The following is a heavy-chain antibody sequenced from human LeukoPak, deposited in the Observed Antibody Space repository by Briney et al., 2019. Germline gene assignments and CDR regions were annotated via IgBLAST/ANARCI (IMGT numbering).Heavy chain of an antibody. D-gene: IGHD3-22*01. CDR2: IGTYNGNT. Sequence: ASVKVSCKASTYIFTNYGVSWVRQAPGQGLEWMGWIGTYNGNTNYAQKFQGRVTVTTDTPTSTVYMELRSLRPDDTAVYYCARDFYESRGPWHDVFDIWGQGTMVTVSS. CDR3: ARDFYESRGPWHDVFDI. V-gene: IGHV1-18*01. CDR1: TYIFTNYG. J-gene: IGHJ3*02.